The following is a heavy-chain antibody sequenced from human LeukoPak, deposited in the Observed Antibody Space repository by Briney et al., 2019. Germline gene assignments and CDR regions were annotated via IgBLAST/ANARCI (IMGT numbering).Heavy chain of an antibody. CDR1: GFTFGDYA. V-gene: IGHV3-49*04. J-gene: IGHJ6*02. CDR3: TRDPDYDILTGYYYYYGMDV. D-gene: IGHD3-9*01. Sequence: PGGSLRLSCTASGFTFGDYAMSWVRQAPGKGLEWVGFIRSKAYGGTTEYAASVKGRFTISRDDSKSIAYLQMNSLKTEDTAVYYCTRDPDYDILTGYYYYYGMDVWGQGTTVTVSS. CDR2: IRSKAYGGTT.